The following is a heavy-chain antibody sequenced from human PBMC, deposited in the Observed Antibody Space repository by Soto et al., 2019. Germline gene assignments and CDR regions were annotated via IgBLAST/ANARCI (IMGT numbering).Heavy chain of an antibody. CDR3: AREFRRGPLGDLDDYYCYGMDV. J-gene: IGHJ6*02. V-gene: IGHV1-8*02. Sequence: ASVKVSCKASGYTFTGYYMHWVRQATGQGLEWMGWMNPNSGNTGYAQKFQGRVTMTRNTSISTAYMELSSLRSEDTAVYYCAREFRRGPLGDLDDYYCYGMDVWGQGTTVTVSS. CDR2: MNPNSGNT. CDR1: GYTFTGYY. D-gene: IGHD3-10*01.